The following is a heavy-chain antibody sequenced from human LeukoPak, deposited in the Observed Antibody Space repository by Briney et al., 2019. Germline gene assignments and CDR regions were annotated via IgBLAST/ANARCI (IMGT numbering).Heavy chain of an antibody. J-gene: IGHJ5*02. CDR3: SRALGQTTVTTGNWFDP. V-gene: IGHV4-30-2*01. D-gene: IGHD4-17*01. Sequence: SETLSLTCAVSGGSISSGGDSWSWIRQPPGKGLEWIGYIYHSGSTYYNPSLKSRVTISVDRSKNQFSLKLSSVTAADTAVYYCSRALGQTTVTTGNWFDPWGQGTLVTVSS. CDR2: IYHSGST. CDR1: GGSISSGGDS.